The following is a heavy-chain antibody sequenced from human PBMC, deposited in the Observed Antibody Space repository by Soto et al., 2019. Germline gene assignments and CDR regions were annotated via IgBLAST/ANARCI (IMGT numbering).Heavy chain of an antibody. CDR1: GDSINSDGYS. CDR3: VRDRRHSNYFDF. J-gene: IGHJ4*02. CDR2: IHQTGIT. V-gene: IGHV4-30-2*01. Sequence: QLQLQESGSGLVKPSQTLSVTCVVSGDSINSDGYSWSWIRQPPGNGLEWVGYIHQTGITYYNPSLNSRVTISMAKSRNQFSLKLSSVSAADTAIYYCVRDRRHSNYFDFWGQGTLVTVSS. D-gene: IGHD4-4*01.